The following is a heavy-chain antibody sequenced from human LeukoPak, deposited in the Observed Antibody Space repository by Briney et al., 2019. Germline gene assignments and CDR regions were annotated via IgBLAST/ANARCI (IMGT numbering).Heavy chain of an antibody. J-gene: IGHJ4*02. CDR3: ARIVRFYGGNLDY. CDR1: GYTFTSYY. Sequence: ASVKVSCKASGYTFTSYYMHWVRQAPGQGLEWMGIINPSGGSTSYAQKLQGRVTMTTDTSTSTAYMELRSLRSDDTAVYYCARIVRFYGGNLDYWGQGTLVTVSS. V-gene: IGHV1-46*01. CDR2: INPSGGST. D-gene: IGHD4-23*01.